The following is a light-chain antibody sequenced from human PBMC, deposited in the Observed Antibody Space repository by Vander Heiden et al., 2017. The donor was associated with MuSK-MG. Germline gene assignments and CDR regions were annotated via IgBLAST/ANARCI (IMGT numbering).Light chain of an antibody. CDR1: SSDVGGYNY. J-gene: IGLJ2*01. CDR2: DVS. CDR3: SSYTSSSHVV. V-gene: IGLV2-14*01. Sequence: QSALTQPASVSGSPGHSITISCTGTSSDVGGYNYVSWYQQHPGKAPKLMIYDVSNRPSGVSNRFSGSKSGNTASLTISGLQAEDEADYYCSSYTSSSHVVFGGGTKLTVL.